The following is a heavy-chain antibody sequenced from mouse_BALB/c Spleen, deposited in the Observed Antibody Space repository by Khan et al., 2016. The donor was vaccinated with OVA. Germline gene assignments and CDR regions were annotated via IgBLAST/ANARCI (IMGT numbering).Heavy chain of an antibody. CDR2: ISYIGST. CDR3: ARTNYDGYAMDD. D-gene: IGHD2-4*01. V-gene: IGHV3-2*02. Sequence: EVQLVESGPGLVKPSQSLSLTCTVTGYSITSGYAWNWIRQFPGNKLECMGYISYIGSTSYNPSLRSRISLTRDTSNNPFFLQLNSVTTEDTATYYCARTNYDGYAMDDWGEGTSVTVSS. J-gene: IGHJ4*01. CDR1: GYSITSGYA.